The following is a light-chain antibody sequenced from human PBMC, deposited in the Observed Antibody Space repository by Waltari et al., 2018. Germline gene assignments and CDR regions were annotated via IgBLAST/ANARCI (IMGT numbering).Light chain of an antibody. Sequence: EIVLTQSPATLSLSPGERATLSCRASQSVSYYLACDQQSPGQAPRLLIYDTSHRATGIPDRFSGSGSETDFTLTISSLEPEDFAVYYCQQRRNWPLTFGGGTKVEIK. V-gene: IGKV3-11*01. CDR1: QSVSYY. J-gene: IGKJ4*01. CDR2: DTS. CDR3: QQRRNWPLT.